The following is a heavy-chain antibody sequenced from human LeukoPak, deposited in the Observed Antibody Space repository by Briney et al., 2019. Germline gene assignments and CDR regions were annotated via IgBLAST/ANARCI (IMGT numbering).Heavy chain of an antibody. CDR3: ARGTPHCSSTNCYTGNYYYYYMDV. D-gene: IGHD2-2*02. CDR2: INHSGST. V-gene: IGHV4-34*01. CDR1: GGSFSGYY. J-gene: IGHJ6*03. Sequence: SETLSLTCAVYGGSFSGYYWSWIRQPPGKGLEWIGEINHSGSTNYNPSLKSRVTISVDTSKNQFSLKLSSVTAADTAVYYCARGTPHCSSTNCYTGNYYYYYMDVWGTGTTVTVSS.